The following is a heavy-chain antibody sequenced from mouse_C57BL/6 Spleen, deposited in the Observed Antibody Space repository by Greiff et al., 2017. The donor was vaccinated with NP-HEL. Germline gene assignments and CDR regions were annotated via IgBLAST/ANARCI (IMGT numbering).Heavy chain of an antibody. CDR3: AKEANWAMYFDV. V-gene: IGHV2-5*01. J-gene: IGHJ1*03. CDR1: GFSLTTYG. Sequence: VQLQQSGPGLVQPSQSLSITCTVSGFSLTTYGVHWVRQSPGKGLEWLGVVWSGGSTDYNAAFMSRLCITNDNSKSHVFFKMNSLQADDTAIYHGAKEANWAMYFDVGGTGTTVTVSS. CDR2: VWSGGST. D-gene: IGHD4-1*01.